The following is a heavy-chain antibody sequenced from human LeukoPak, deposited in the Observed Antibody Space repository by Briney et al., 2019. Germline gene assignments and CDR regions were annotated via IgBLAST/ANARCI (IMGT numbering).Heavy chain of an antibody. J-gene: IGHJ4*02. CDR2: IYSGGST. CDR1: GFTVSSNY. CDR3: ARDSRKYSSGWYYFRFDY. D-gene: IGHD6-19*01. Sequence: GRSLRLSCAASGFTVSSNYMSWVRQAPGKGLEWVSVIYSGGSTYYADSVEGRLTISRDNYQKTLVLQNKSLRAEEQAVYYCARDSRKYSSGWYYFRFDYWGQGTLVTVPS. V-gene: IGHV3-66*02.